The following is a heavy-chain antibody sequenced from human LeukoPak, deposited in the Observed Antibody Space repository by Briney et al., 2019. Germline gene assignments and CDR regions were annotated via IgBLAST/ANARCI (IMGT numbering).Heavy chain of an antibody. D-gene: IGHD5-18*01. V-gene: IGHV4-59*08. CDR2: IYYSGST. CDR1: GFTFSDYY. CDR3: ARGGGYSYGYPLIFDY. Sequence: GSLRLSCAASGFTFSDYYMSWIRQPPGKGLEWIGYIYYSGSTNYNPSLKSRVTISVDTSKNQFSLKLSSVTAADTAVYYCARGGGYSYGYPLIFDYWGQGTLVTVSS. J-gene: IGHJ4*02.